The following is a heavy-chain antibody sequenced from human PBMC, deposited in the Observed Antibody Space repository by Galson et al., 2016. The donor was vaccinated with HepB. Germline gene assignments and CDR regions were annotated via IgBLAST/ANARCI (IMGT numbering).Heavy chain of an antibody. CDR2: MSYDGRRI. V-gene: IGHV3-30*04. Sequence: SLRLSCAASGFSFRNYAMHWVRQAPGKGLEWVAVMSYDGRRIYYADSVKGRLTIPRDNSKNTLFLQMSSLRPDDTAVYYCARAERWGAAVGSCQLDCWGQGTLVTVSS. CDR3: ARAERWGAAVGSCQLDC. J-gene: IGHJ4*02. CDR1: GFSFRNYA. D-gene: IGHD6-13*01.